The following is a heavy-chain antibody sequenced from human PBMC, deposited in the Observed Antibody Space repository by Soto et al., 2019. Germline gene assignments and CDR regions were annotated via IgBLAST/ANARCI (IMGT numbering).Heavy chain of an antibody. J-gene: IGHJ4*02. CDR3: ARHLKAVAAAMAY. Sequence: PSETLSLTCTVSGGSISGYYWSWIRQPPGKGLEWIGYIYYSGSTNYNPSLKSRVTISIDTSKNEFSLRLSSGTAADTSVYYCARHLKAVAAAMAYWGQGIPVTVSS. D-gene: IGHD6-19*01. CDR2: IYYSGST. V-gene: IGHV4-59*08. CDR1: GGSISGYY.